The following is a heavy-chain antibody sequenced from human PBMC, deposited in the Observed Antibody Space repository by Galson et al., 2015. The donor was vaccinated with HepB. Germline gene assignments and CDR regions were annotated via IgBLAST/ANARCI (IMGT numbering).Heavy chain of an antibody. J-gene: IGHJ2*01. CDR2: ISFDGSDE. V-gene: IGHV3-30*18. CDR1: GFTFSSYG. CDR3: AKDGGGYDYWYFDL. Sequence: SLRLSSAASGFTFSSYGMNWVRQVPGKGLEWVAFISFDGSDEDYVDSVKGRFFISRDDSKNTVYLQMNSLTTEDTAVYYCAKDGGGYDYWYFDLWGRGTLVTVSS. D-gene: IGHD3-16*01.